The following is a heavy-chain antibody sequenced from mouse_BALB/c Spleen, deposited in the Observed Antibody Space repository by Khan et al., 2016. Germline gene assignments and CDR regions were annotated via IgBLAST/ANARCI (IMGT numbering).Heavy chain of an antibody. CDR1: GYTFTTYW. CDR3: SRENSYYDYDY. D-gene: IGHD2-4*01. V-gene: IGHV1-87*01. Sequence: VQLQESGAELARLGASVKLSCKASGYTFTTYWMQWVKQRPGQGLEWIGAIYTGNGDTRNTQKFKGKATLTADKSYSKAYMQLSILASEDSAVYDCSRENSYYDYDYWGQGTTLTVSS. J-gene: IGHJ2*01. CDR2: IYTGNGDT.